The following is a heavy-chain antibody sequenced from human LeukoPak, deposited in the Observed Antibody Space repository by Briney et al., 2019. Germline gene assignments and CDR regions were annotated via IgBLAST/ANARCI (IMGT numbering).Heavy chain of an antibody. D-gene: IGHD3-10*01. CDR3: ARIGYYYGSGSYGY. Sequence: GSLRLSCAASGFTFSDYYMSWIRQPPGKGLEWIGEINHSGSTNYNPSLKSRVTISVDTSKNQFSLKLSSVTAADTAVYYCARIGYYYGSGSYGYWGQGTLVTVSS. CDR2: INHSGST. V-gene: IGHV4-34*01. J-gene: IGHJ4*02. CDR1: GFTFSDYY.